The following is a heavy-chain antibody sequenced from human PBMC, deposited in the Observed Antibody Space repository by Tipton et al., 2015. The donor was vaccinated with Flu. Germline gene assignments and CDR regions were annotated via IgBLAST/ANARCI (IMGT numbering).Heavy chain of an antibody. CDR2: IYNSQYT. J-gene: IGHJ5*01. Sequence: LVKPSETLSLTCTVSGGSIGSYYWNWIRQPPGKGLEWIGYIYNSQYTKYNPSLKSRVTISVDTSKKQFSLQLRTVTAADTAVYYCARRDYSNYVSEPKNWFDSWGQGTLVTVSS. CDR3: ARRDYSNYVSEPKNWFDS. CDR1: GGSIGSYY. D-gene: IGHD4-11*01. V-gene: IGHV4-4*09.